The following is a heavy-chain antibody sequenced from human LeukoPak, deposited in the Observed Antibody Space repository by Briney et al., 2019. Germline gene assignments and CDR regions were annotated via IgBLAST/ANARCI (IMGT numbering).Heavy chain of an antibody. CDR1: GFTFSSYS. CDR2: ISSSSSYI. J-gene: IGHJ4*02. Sequence: GGSLRLSCAASGFTFSSYSMNWVRQAPGKGLEWVSSISSSSSYIYYADSVKGRFTISRDNAKNSLYLQMNSLRAEDTAVYYCARDEDSSGYYGSWGQGTLVTVSS. CDR3: ARDEDSSGYYGS. V-gene: IGHV3-21*01. D-gene: IGHD3-22*01.